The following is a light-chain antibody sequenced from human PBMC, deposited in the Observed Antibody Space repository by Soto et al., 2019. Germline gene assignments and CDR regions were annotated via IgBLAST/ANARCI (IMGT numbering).Light chain of an antibody. CDR2: AAS. CDR3: QQSFKLLLT. CDR1: QSISNY. J-gene: IGKJ1*01. V-gene: IGKV1-39*01. Sequence: DIQMTQSPSSLSASVGDRVTITCRASQSISNYLTWYQQKPGKAPKLLIYAASSMQSGVPSRLSGSASKKDLNRFVSSLQPHDSATYYCQQSFKLLLTFGRGTNVEV.